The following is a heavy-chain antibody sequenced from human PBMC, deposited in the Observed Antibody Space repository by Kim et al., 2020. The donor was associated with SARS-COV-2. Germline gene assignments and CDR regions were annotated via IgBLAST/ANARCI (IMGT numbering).Heavy chain of an antibody. CDR1: GFTFGDSV. D-gene: IGHD3-10*01. V-gene: IGHV3-43*02. J-gene: IGHJ4*02. CDR3: SKASGGLPRY. CDR2: VSGDGATT. Sequence: GGSLRLSCAASGFTFGDSVMHWFRQAPGKGLEWVALVSGDGATTYYADSVKGRFTISRDNSKDSLSLHMNSLRIEDTASYYCSKASGGLPRYWGQGTLVTVSS.